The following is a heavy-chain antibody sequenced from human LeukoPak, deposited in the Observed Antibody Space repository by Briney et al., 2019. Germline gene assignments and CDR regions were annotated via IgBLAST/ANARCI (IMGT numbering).Heavy chain of an antibody. CDR3: ARRIAVAGGERGDAFDI. D-gene: IGHD6-19*01. J-gene: IGHJ3*02. Sequence: PGGSLRLSCAASGFTFSSYAMSWVRQAPGKGLEWVSAISGSGGSTYYADSVKGRFTISRDNSKNTLYLQMNSLRAEDTAVYYCARRIAVAGGERGDAFDIWGQGQWSPSLQ. CDR2: ISGSGGST. CDR1: GFTFSSYA. V-gene: IGHV3-23*01.